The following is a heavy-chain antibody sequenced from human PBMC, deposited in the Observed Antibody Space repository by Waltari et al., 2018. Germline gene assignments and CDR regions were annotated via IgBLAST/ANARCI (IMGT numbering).Heavy chain of an antibody. V-gene: IGHV4-38-2*01. CDR3: ARQVLGYCTSATCRKNDS. CDR1: GYSISSGYY. D-gene: IGHD2-2*03. CDR2: IYHNGIT. J-gene: IGHJ4*02. Sequence: QVLLQESVPGLVEPSETLSLTCEVSGYSISSGYYWGWIRQPPGKGLEWIGTIYHNGITYYNPSLKSRVSVLLDTSNNQFSLKMKSVTAADTAVYYCARQVLGYCTSATCRKNDSWGQGTLVTVSS.